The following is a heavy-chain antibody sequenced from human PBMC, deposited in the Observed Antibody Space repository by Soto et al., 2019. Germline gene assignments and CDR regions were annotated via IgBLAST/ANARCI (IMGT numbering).Heavy chain of an antibody. V-gene: IGHV3-30-3*01. CDR3: ARDGLFSSYYDSSGYFDY. CDR1: GFTFSSYA. J-gene: IGHJ4*02. Sequence: QVQLVESGGGVVQPGRSLRLSCAASGFTFSSYAMHWVRQAPGKGLEWVAVISYDGSNKYYADSVKGRFTISRDNSKNTLYLQMNSLRAEDTAVYYCARDGLFSSYYDSSGYFDYWGQGTLVTVPS. CDR2: ISYDGSNK. D-gene: IGHD3-22*01.